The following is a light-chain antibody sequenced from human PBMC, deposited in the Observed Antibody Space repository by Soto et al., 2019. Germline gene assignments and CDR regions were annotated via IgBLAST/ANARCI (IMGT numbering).Light chain of an antibody. Sequence: EIVMTQSPASLSVSPGERATLSCRASQSVSSHLAWYQQKPGQAPRLLIYDASNRATGIPARFSGSGSGTDFTLTISSLEPEDFAVYYCQQRSNWPTFGQGTKVDIK. V-gene: IGKV3-11*01. J-gene: IGKJ1*01. CDR2: DAS. CDR1: QSVSSH. CDR3: QQRSNWPT.